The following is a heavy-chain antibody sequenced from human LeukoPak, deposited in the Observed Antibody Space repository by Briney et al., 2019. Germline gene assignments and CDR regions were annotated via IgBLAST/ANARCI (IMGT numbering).Heavy chain of an antibody. CDR3: ARGVLLIAARQRQYNWFDP. CDR2: INAGNGNT. CDR1: GYTFTSYA. J-gene: IGHJ5*02. V-gene: IGHV1-3*01. Sequence: ASVKVSCKASGYTFTSYAMHWVRQAPGQRLEWMGWINAGNGNTKYSQKFLGRVTITRDTSANTAYMELSSLRSEDTAVYYCARGVLLIAARQRQYNWFDPWGQGTLVTVSS. D-gene: IGHD6-6*01.